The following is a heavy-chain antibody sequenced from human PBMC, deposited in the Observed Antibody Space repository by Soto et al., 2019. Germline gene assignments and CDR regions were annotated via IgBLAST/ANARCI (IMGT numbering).Heavy chain of an antibody. J-gene: IGHJ4*02. CDR1: GFTVSSNY. Sequence: GGSLRLSCAASGFTVSSNYMSWFRQAPGKGLEWVSVIYSGGSTYYADSVKGRFTISRDNSKNTLYLQMNSLRAEDTAVYYCARGRNSGFSLLVDYWGQGTLVTVSS. CDR2: IYSGGST. D-gene: IGHD6-19*01. CDR3: ARGRNSGFSLLVDY. V-gene: IGHV3-53*01.